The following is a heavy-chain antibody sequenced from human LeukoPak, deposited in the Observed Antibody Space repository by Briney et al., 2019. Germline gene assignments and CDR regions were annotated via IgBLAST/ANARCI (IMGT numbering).Heavy chain of an antibody. J-gene: IGHJ5*02. CDR2: IYYSGST. V-gene: IGHV4-59*01. Sequence: PSETLSLTCAVSGGSISSYYWSWIWQPPGKGLEWIGYIYYSGSTNYNPSLKSRVTISVDTSKNQFSLKLSSVTAADTAVYYCARVGAIFGVVINNWFDPWGQGTLVTVSS. CDR3: ARVGAIFGVVINNWFDP. D-gene: IGHD3-3*01. CDR1: GGSISSYY.